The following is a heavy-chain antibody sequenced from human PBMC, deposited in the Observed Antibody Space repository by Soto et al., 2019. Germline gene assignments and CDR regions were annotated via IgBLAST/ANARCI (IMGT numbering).Heavy chain of an antibody. Sequence: GGSVRGSCAASGFTFGHFAMSWVRQAPGKGLEWVAAISGTGGAAYYAGSVEGRFTISRDNSRNTLFLQMNSLRVDDTAIYYCAKPEEVVRGFDFWGLGTLVTVSS. CDR2: ISGTGGAA. CDR1: GFTFGHFA. D-gene: IGHD3-10*01. CDR3: AKPEEVVRGFDF. V-gene: IGHV3-23*01. J-gene: IGHJ4*02.